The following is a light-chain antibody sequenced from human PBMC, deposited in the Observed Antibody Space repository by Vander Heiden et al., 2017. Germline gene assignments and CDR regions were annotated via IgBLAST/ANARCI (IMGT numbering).Light chain of an antibody. V-gene: IGKV2D-29*01. CDR2: EVS. CDR1: QSLLHSDGKTY. Sequence: DIAMTQTPLSLSFTRGQPASISCTSRQSLLHSDGKTYLYWYLQKPGQPPQRLIYEVSNRCSGVPERFSGSGSGTDFTRKISRVDAEDVGVYYCRRSIQHRNTFGQGTRLEIK. CDR3: RRSIQHRNT. J-gene: IGKJ5*01.